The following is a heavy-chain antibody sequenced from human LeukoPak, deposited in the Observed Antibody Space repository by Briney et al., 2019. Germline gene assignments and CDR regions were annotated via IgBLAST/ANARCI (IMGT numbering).Heavy chain of an antibody. Sequence: GGSLRLSCAASGFTFSSYAMSWVRQAPGKGLEWVSAFSGSGGNTYYADSVKGRFTISRDNSKNTLYLQMNSLRAEDTAVYYCAKAISGHIVVEYFDYWGQGTLVTVSS. CDR3: AKAISGHIVVEYFDY. D-gene: IGHD2-21*01. CDR1: GFTFSSYA. CDR2: FSGSGGNT. V-gene: IGHV3-23*01. J-gene: IGHJ4*02.